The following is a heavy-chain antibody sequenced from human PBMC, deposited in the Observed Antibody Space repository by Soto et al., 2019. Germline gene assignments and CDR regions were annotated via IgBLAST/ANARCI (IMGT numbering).Heavy chain of an antibody. CDR1: GGSISSYY. Sequence: SETLSLTCTVSGGSISSYYWSWIRQPPGKGLEWIGYIYYSGSTNYNPSLKSRVTISVDTSKNQFSLKLSSVTAADTAVYYCARALRTYCYGSGRPGYFDYWGQGTLVTVSS. D-gene: IGHD3-10*01. J-gene: IGHJ4*02. CDR3: ARALRTYCYGSGRPGYFDY. V-gene: IGHV4-59*01. CDR2: IYYSGST.